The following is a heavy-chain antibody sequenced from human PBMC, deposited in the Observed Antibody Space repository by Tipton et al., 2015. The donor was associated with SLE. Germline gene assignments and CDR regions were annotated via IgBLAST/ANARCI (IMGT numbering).Heavy chain of an antibody. V-gene: IGHV3-30*02. D-gene: IGHD1-26*01. Sequence: GSLRLSCAASGFTFSTYDMHWVRQAPGKGLEWVAFIPYDGSNKYYGNSVKGRFTISRDNSKNTLYLQMNSLRAEDTAVYYCAKDRRPLEPVSGGYSGYYGMDVWGQGTTVTVSS. CDR3: AKDRRPLEPVSGGYSGYYGMDV. J-gene: IGHJ6*02. CDR1: GFTFSTYD. CDR2: IPYDGSNK.